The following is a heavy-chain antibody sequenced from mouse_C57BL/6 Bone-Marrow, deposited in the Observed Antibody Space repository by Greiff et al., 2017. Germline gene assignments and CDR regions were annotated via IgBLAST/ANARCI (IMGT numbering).Heavy chain of an antibody. Sequence: EVQVVESGGGLVKPGGSLKLSCAASGFTFSSYAMSWVRQTPEKRLEWVATISDGGSYTYYPDNVKGRFTISRDNAKNNLYLQLSHLTSEDTAMYYGARAGGTRVTHYAMDYWGQGTSVTVSS. CDR1: GFTFSSYA. CDR2: ISDGGSYT. CDR3: ARAGGTRVTHYAMDY. D-gene: IGHD2-5*01. V-gene: IGHV5-4*01. J-gene: IGHJ4*01.